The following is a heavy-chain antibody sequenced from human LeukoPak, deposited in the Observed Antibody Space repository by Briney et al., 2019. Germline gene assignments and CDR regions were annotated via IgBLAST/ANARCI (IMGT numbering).Heavy chain of an antibody. CDR3: ARHLMRSRGVIITLFDY. CDR1: GGSFSGYY. V-gene: IGHV4-34*01. J-gene: IGHJ4*02. D-gene: IGHD3-10*01. Sequence: YPSETLSLTCAVYGGSFSGYYWSWIRQPPGKGLEWIGEINHSGSTNYNPSLKSRVTISVDTSKNQFSLKLSSVTAADTAVYYCARHLMRSRGVIITLFDYWGQGTLVTVSS. CDR2: INHSGST.